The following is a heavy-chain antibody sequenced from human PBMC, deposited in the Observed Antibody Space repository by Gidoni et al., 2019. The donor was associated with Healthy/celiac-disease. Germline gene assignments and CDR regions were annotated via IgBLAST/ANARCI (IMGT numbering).Heavy chain of an antibody. D-gene: IGHD1-26*01. Sequence: EVQLVESGGGLVKPGGSLRLSCAASGFTFSNAWRSWVRPAPGKGLEWVGRIKSKTYGGTTDYAAPVKGRFTISRDDSKNTLYLQMNSLKTEDTAVYYCTTGELLPHYWGQGTLVTVSS. J-gene: IGHJ4*02. V-gene: IGHV3-15*01. CDR2: IKSKTYGGTT. CDR1: GFTFSNAW. CDR3: TTGELLPHY.